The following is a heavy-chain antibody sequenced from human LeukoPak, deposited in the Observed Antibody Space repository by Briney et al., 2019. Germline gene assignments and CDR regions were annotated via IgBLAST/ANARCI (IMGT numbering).Heavy chain of an antibody. CDR1: GFTFSSYG. CDR2: ISYDGSNK. Sequence: PGRSLRLSCAASGFTFSSYGMHWVRQAPGKGLEWVAVISYDGSNKYYVDSVKGRFTISRDNSKNTLDLQMNSLRVEDTAVYYCAKGLRPNSASPYYFDYWGRGTLVTVSS. D-gene: IGHD2-21*02. J-gene: IGHJ4*02. V-gene: IGHV3-30*18. CDR3: AKGLRPNSASPYYFDY.